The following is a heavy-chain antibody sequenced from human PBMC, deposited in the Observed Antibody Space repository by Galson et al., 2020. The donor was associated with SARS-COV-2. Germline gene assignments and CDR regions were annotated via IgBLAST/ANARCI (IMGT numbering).Heavy chain of an antibody. V-gene: IGHV4-38-2*02. J-gene: IGHJ2*01. D-gene: IGHD3-22*01. Sequence: AQTLSLTCTVSGYSVSTTNYWGWVRQPPGRGLEWIGSVYPSGTTYYNPSLKSRVTISVDTSKNQFSLRLDSVTAADTALYYCARQGVNMIVLVTVPGWYFDLWGRGTLVTVSS. CDR2: VYPSGTT. CDR1: GYSVSTTNY. CDR3: ARQGVNMIVLVTVPGWYFDL.